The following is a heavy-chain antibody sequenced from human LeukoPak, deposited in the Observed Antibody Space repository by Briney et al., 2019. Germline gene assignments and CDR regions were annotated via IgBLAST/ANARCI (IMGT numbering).Heavy chain of an antibody. V-gene: IGHV3-21*01. Sequence: GGSLRLPCAASGFTFSSYSMNWVRQAPGKGLEWVSSISGSSSYIYYADSVKGRFTISRDNAKNSLYLQMNSLRAEDTAVYYCARDYYGSGSVLDYWGQGTLVTVSS. CDR1: GFTFSSYS. CDR2: ISGSSSYI. D-gene: IGHD3-10*01. J-gene: IGHJ4*02. CDR3: ARDYYGSGSVLDY.